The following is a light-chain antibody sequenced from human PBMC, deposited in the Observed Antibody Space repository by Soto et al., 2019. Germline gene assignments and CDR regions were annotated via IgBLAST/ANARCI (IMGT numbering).Light chain of an antibody. CDR1: QSVVCTDDGKTY. CDR2: KXS. J-gene: IGKJ1*01. CDR3: MQRIEFPWT. V-gene: IGKV2-40*01. Sequence: IVLTQTLLSLLVTPGEPASISXRSSQSVVCTDDGKTYSDWXLQKXGXPPKXXXDKXSSRAHGGPDRLSGSGSVTDFTLNISRVEAEDFGVYYLMQRIEFPWTFGQGTKVDIK.